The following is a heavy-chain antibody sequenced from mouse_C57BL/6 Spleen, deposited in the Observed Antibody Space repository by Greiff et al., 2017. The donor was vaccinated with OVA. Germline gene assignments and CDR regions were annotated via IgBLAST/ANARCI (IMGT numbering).Heavy chain of an antibody. D-gene: IGHD1-1*01. J-gene: IGHJ1*03. CDR2: INPYNGGT. V-gene: IGHV1-19*01. Sequence: SGPVLVKPGASVKMSCKASGYTFTDYYMNWVKQSHGKSLEWIGVINPYNGGTSYNQKFKGKATLTVDKSSSTAYMELNSLTSEDSAVYYCAREYYYGKGYFDVWGTGTTVTVSS. CDR3: AREYYYGKGYFDV. CDR1: GYTFTDYY.